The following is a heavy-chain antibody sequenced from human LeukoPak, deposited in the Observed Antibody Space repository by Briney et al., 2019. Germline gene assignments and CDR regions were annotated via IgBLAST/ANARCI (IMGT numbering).Heavy chain of an antibody. CDR2: MNPNSGNT. Sequence: GPVKVSCKASGGTFSSYVITWVRQAPGQGLEWMGWMNPNSGNTGYAQKFQGRVTITRNTSISTAYMELSSLRSEDTAVYYCARDLYRIVVVPHYFDYWGQGTLVTVSS. J-gene: IGHJ4*02. CDR3: ARDLYRIVVVPHYFDY. CDR1: GGTFSSYV. V-gene: IGHV1-8*03. D-gene: IGHD3-22*01.